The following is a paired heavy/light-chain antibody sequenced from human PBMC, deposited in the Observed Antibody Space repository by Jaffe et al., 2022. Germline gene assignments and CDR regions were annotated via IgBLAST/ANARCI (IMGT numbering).Heavy chain of an antibody. CDR2: IYWDDDK. D-gene: IGHD3-10*01. Sequence: QITLKESGPMLVKPTQTLTLTCTLSGFSLNTRGVAVGWIRQPPGEALEWLGIIYWDDDKRYNPSLKSRLSFTKDSSKNQVVLTLANIDRVDAGTYYCAHRLRGLLYFGELVFDIWGQGTTVAVSS. CDR3: AHRLRGLLYFGELVFDI. CDR1: GFSLNTRGVA. V-gene: IGHV2-5*02. J-gene: IGHJ3*02.
Light chain of an antibody. CDR3: SSYAGNNYLNV. CDR1: GSDVGNYDY. CDR2: EVN. J-gene: IGLJ1*01. Sequence: QSALTQPPSASGSPGQSVTISCAGTGSDVGNYDYVSWYQQYPGKVPKLIIYEVNKRPSGVPDRFSGSKSGSTASLTVSRLQADDEADYYCSSYAGNNYLNVFGTGTRLTVL. V-gene: IGLV2-8*01.